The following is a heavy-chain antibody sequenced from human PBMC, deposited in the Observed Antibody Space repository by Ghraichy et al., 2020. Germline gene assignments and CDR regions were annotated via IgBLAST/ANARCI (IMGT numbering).Heavy chain of an antibody. CDR1: GFTFSNHG. J-gene: IGHJ4*02. CDR3: AKEGASGTKYLFDY. Sequence: GGSLRLSCAASGFTFSNHGMHWVRQAPGKGLEWVAVVSSHGGTVYYKDSVKGRFTVSRDNSKNTLYLQMNSLRAADTAVYYCAKEGASGTKYLFDYWGQGTLVTVSS. CDR2: VSSHGGTV. V-gene: IGHV3-30*18. D-gene: IGHD3-10*01.